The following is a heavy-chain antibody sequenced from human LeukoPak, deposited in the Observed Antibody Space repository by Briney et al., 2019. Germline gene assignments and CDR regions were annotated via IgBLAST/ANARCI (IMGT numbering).Heavy chain of an antibody. V-gene: IGHV3-11*01. CDR3: ARDPGGGYCSSTSCYVDY. Sequence: PGGSLRLSCAASGLTFSDYYMSWIRQAPGKGLEWVSYISSSGSTIYYADSVKGRFTISRDNAKNSLYLQMNSLRAEDTAVYYCARDPGGGYCSSTSCYVDYWGQGTLVTVSS. CDR2: ISSSGSTI. CDR1: GLTFSDYY. D-gene: IGHD2-2*01. J-gene: IGHJ4*02.